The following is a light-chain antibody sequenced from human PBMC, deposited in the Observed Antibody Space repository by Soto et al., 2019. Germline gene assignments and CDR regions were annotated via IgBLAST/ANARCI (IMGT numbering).Light chain of an antibody. CDR2: AAS. CDR3: QQSYSTLMYT. Sequence: DIQMTQSPSSLSASVGDRVTITCRASQSISSYLNWYQQKPGKAPKLLIYAASSLQSGVPSRFSGSGSGTDFTLNISSLQPEDFATYYCQQSYSTLMYTFGQWTKLEIK. CDR1: QSISSY. J-gene: IGKJ2*01. V-gene: IGKV1-39*01.